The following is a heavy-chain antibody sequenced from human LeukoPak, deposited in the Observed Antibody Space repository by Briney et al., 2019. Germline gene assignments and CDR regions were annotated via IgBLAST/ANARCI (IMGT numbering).Heavy chain of an antibody. CDR1: GFTFSSYS. V-gene: IGHV3-48*01. CDR2: ISSSSSTI. D-gene: IGHD2-2*01. CDR3: VRDGGNTSWPSWFDP. J-gene: IGHJ5*02. Sequence: PGGSLRLSCAASGFTFSSYSMNWVRQAPGKGLEWVSYISSSSSTIYYADSVKGRFTISRDNAKNSLYLQMNSLRAEDTAVYYCVRDGGNTSWPSWFDPWGQGTLVTVSS.